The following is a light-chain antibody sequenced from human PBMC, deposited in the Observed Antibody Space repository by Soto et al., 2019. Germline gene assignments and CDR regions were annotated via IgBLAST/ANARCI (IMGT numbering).Light chain of an antibody. Sequence: DIQMTQSPSSLSASVGDRISITCRASQRISTYLNWYQQKPGRAPQLLIYSASRLQSGVPSRFSGSGSGTDFTLTISNLQPEDFATYYCHQSFSAPRTFGQGTKVDIK. J-gene: IGKJ1*01. CDR2: SAS. CDR1: QRISTY. CDR3: HQSFSAPRT. V-gene: IGKV1-39*01.